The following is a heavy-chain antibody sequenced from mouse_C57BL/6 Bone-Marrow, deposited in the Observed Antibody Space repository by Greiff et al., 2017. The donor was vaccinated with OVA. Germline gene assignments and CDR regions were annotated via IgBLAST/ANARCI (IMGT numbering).Heavy chain of an antibody. D-gene: IGHD3-3*01. J-gene: IGHJ2*01. CDR1: GFNIKDDY. V-gene: IGHV14-4*01. CDR2: IDPDNGDT. CDR3: TTGWFFDY. Sequence: EVQLQQSGAELVRPGASVKLSCTASGFNIKDDYMHWVKQRPEQGLEWIGWIDPDNGDTEYASKFQGKATITADTSSNTAYLHLSSLTSEDTAVYYCTTGWFFDYWGQGTTLTVSS.